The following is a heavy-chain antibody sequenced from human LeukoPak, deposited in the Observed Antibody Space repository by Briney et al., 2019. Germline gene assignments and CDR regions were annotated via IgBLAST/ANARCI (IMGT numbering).Heavy chain of an antibody. D-gene: IGHD6-19*01. CDR3: ARAVDSSGWYVSISLDY. CDR2: ISAYNGNT. Sequence: GASVKVSCKASGYTFTSYGISWVRQAPGQGLEWMGWISAYNGNTNYAQKLQGRVTMTTDTSTSTAYMELRSLRSDDTAVYYCARAVDSSGWYVSISLDYWGQGTLVTVSS. V-gene: IGHV1-18*01. CDR1: GYTFTSYG. J-gene: IGHJ4*02.